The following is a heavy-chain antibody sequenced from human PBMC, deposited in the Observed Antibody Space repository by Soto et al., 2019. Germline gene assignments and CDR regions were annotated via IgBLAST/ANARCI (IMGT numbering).Heavy chain of an antibody. V-gene: IGHV3-53*01. Sequence: PGGSLRLSCAASGFTVSSNYMSWVRQAPGKGLEWVSVISSGGSTYYADSVKGRFTISRDNSKNTLYLQMNSLRAEDTAVYYCASHDGPGGYYYYGMDVWGQGTTVTVSS. CDR2: ISSGGST. CDR1: GFTVSSNY. CDR3: ASHDGPGGYYYYGMDV. J-gene: IGHJ6*02. D-gene: IGHD2-8*01.